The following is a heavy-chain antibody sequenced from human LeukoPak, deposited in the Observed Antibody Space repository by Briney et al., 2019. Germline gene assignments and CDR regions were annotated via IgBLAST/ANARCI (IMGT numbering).Heavy chain of an antibody. CDR1: XXXVSXXY. CDR2: IYSGGST. V-gene: IGHV3-53*01. D-gene: IGHD2-2*01. Sequence: GSLRLSCAAXXXXVSXXYMSWXRXAPGXXTEWVSVIYSGGSTYYADSVKGRFTISRENSKNTLYLQMNSLRAEDTAVYYCARDSAIGYFDYWGQGTLVTVSS. CDR3: ARDSAIGYFDY. J-gene: IGHJ4*02.